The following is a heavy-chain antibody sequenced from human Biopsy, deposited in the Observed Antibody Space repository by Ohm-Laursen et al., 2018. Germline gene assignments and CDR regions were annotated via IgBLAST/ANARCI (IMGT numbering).Heavy chain of an antibody. Sequence: SLRLSCAASGFSVSSYDMNWVRQAPGKGLEWISYISETSSHIYDADSVRGRFTVARDIAKTSLYLQLNSLRVEDTAVYYCERDSSRRAREGGMDVWGQGTTVTASS. CDR2: ISETSSHI. V-gene: IGHV3-21*01. D-gene: IGHD6-6*01. CDR3: ERDSSRRAREGGMDV. J-gene: IGHJ6*02. CDR1: GFSVSSYD.